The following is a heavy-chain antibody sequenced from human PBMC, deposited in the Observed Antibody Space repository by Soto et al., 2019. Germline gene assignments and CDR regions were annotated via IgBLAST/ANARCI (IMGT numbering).Heavy chain of an antibody. CDR3: ARGVQSSSFAFDI. Sequence: SETLSLTCTVSGGSISTYYWSWIRQPPGKGLEWIGYIYYTGRTNSNPSLKSRVTISVDTSKNKFSLRLSSVTAADTAVYYCARGVQSSSFAFDIWGQGTMVTVSS. CDR2: IYYTGRT. D-gene: IGHD6-6*01. V-gene: IGHV4-59*08. CDR1: GGSISTYY. J-gene: IGHJ3*02.